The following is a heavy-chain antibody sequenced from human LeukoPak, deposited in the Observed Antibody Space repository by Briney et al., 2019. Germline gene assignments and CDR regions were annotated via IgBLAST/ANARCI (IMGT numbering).Heavy chain of an antibody. V-gene: IGHV5-51*01. J-gene: IGHJ4*02. CDR1: GYSFTSYW. CDR3: ARQAYCGGDCSANFDY. Sequence: GESPKISCKGSGYSFTSYWIGWVRQMPGKGLEWMGIIYPGDSDTRYSPSFQGQVTISADKSINTAYLQWSSLKASDTAMYYCARQAYCGGDCSANFDYWGQGTLVTVSS. CDR2: IYPGDSDT. D-gene: IGHD2-21*02.